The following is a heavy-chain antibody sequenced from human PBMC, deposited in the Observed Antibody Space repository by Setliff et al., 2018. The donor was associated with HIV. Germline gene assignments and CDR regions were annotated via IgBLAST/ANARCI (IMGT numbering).Heavy chain of an antibody. J-gene: IGHJ5*02. CDR3: ARRIDDSGSFPDKNWFDT. D-gene: IGHD3-10*01. CDR1: GDSISSYS. CDR2: IFSSGST. V-gene: IGHV4-4*09. Sequence: PSETLSLTCTVSGDSISSYSWNWIRQSPGGGPEWIGFIFSSGSTKYNPSLQSRVTMSIDTSKNQFSLRLTSVTAADTAVYYCARRIDDSGSFPDKNWFDTWGQGSLVTVS.